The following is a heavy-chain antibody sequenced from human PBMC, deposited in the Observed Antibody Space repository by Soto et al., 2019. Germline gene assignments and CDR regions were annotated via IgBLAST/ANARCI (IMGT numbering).Heavy chain of an antibody. CDR1: GFTFDDYA. CDR2: ISWNSGSI. J-gene: IGHJ3*02. D-gene: IGHD3-3*01. V-gene: IGHV3-9*01. Sequence: GGSLRLSCAASGFTFDDYAMHWVRQAPGKGLEWVSGISWNSGSIGYADSVKGRFTISRDNAKNSLYLQMNSLRAEDTALYYCARYYDFWSGYAREKNAFDIWGQGTMVTVSS. CDR3: ARYYDFWSGYAREKNAFDI.